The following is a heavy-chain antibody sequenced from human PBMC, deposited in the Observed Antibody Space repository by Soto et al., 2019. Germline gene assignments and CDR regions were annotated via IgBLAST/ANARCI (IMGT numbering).Heavy chain of an antibody. CDR2: IYYSGST. Sequence: SETLSLTCTVSGGSISSSSYYWGWIRQPPGKGLEWIGSIYYSGSTYYNPSLKSRVTISVDTSKNQFSLKLSSVTAADTAVYYCARTAARIAVAGPYYFDYWGQGTLVTVSS. CDR3: ARTAARIAVAGPYYFDY. D-gene: IGHD6-19*01. J-gene: IGHJ4*02. V-gene: IGHV4-39*01. CDR1: GGSISSSSYY.